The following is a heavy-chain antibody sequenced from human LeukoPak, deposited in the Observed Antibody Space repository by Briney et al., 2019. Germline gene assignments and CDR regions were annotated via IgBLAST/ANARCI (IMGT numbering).Heavy chain of an antibody. J-gene: IGHJ4*02. CDR1: GFTFSSYW. Sequence: GGSLRLSCAASGFTFSSYWMNWVRQAPGKGLVWVSRIASDGSSTTYADSVKGRFSISRDNAKNTLYLQMNSLRAEDTAVYYCAKEEVIIQILDYWGQGTLVTVSS. V-gene: IGHV3-74*01. D-gene: IGHD3-3*01. CDR3: AKEEVIIQILDY. CDR2: IASDGSST.